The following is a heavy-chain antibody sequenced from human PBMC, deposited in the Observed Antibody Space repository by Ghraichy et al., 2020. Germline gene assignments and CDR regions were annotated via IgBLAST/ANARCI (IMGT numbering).Heavy chain of an antibody. CDR3: ARYCISTSCNGGLHYGMDV. D-gene: IGHD2-2*01. J-gene: IGHJ6*02. Sequence: GSVKVSCAASGFTFSTFPMSWVRQGPGKGLEWVSAISDTTYYADSVRGRFTISRDNSKNTLSLQMNSLRAEDTAVYYCARYCISTSCNGGLHYGMDVWGQGTTVTVSS. CDR1: GFTFSTFP. V-gene: IGHV3-23*01. CDR2: ISDTT.